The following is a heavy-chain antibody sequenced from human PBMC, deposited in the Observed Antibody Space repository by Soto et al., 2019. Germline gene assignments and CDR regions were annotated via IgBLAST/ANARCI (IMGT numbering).Heavy chain of an antibody. CDR1: GGSISSGDYY. CDR2: IYYSGST. D-gene: IGHD2-2*02. V-gene: IGHV4-30-4*01. J-gene: IGHJ6*02. CDR3: ARDRAVPAAISVFGFKAYYYGMDV. Sequence: KPSETLSLTCTVSGGSISSGDYYWSWIRQPPGKGLEWIGYIYYSGSTYYNPSLKSRVTISVDTSKNQFSLKLSSVTAADTAVYYCARDRAVPAAISVFGFKAYYYGMDVWGQGTTVTVSS.